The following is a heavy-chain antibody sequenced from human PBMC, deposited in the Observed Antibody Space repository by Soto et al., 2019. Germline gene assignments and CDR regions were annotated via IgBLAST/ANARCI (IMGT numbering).Heavy chain of an antibody. J-gene: IGHJ6*02. D-gene: IGHD2-2*01. CDR1: GGSFSGYF. CDR2: INHSGRT. V-gene: IGHV4-34*01. CDR3: ARLLYQVPQYDSYVMDV. Sequence: SETLSLTCAVYGGSFSGYFWSWIRQPPGKGLEWIGEINHSGRTNYNPSLKSRVTISVDTPKNQFSLRLSSMTAADTAVYYCARLLYQVPQYDSYVMDVCGQGTSVPVSS.